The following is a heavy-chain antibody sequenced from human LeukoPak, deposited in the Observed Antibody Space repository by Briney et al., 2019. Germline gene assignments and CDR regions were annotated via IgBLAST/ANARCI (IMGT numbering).Heavy chain of an antibody. D-gene: IGHD5-12*01. J-gene: IGHJ3*02. CDR2: YDASNK. CDR3: ARGTTDIVAEISDAFDI. CDR1: GFTFSAFA. Sequence: GGSLRLSCAASGFTFSAFAMHWARQAPGQGLEWVAAYDASNKYYAVSVRGRFTISRDNSRNTLFLQMNSLRADDTAVYYCARGTTDIVAEISDAFDIWGQGTVVTVSS. V-gene: IGHV3-30-3*01.